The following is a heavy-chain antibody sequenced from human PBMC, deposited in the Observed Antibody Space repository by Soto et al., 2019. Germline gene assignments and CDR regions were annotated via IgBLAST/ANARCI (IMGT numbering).Heavy chain of an antibody. CDR2: IKQDGTEI. CDR3: ASVAI. Sequence: EVQLVESGGGLVQPGGSLRLSCAASGFTFSNYWMSWVRQAPGKGLEWVSNIKQDGTEINYVDSVRGRFTISRDNAKNSLDLQVNGLRAEDTAVYYCASVAIWGQGTLVTVSS. V-gene: IGHV3-7*01. CDR1: GFTFSNYW. J-gene: IGHJ4*02. D-gene: IGHD5-12*01.